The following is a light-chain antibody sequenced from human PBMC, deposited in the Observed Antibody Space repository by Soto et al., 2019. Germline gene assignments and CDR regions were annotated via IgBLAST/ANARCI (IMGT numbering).Light chain of an antibody. CDR2: DAS. J-gene: IGKJ4*01. V-gene: IGKV1-5*01. CDR1: QSISSW. CDR3: QQSYSTPQLT. Sequence: DIQMTQSPSTLSASVGDRVTITCRASQSISSWLAWYQQKPGKAPKLLIYDASSLQSGVPSRFSGSGSGTQFTLTISSLQPDDFATFYCQQSYSTPQLTFGGGTKVDIK.